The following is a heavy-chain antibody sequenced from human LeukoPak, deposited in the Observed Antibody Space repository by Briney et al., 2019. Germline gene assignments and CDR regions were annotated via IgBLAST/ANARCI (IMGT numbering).Heavy chain of an antibody. CDR3: ARDPYYYDSSGCFDY. Sequence: GGSLRLSCAASGFTFSSYEMNWVRQAPGKGLEWVSHISSSGSTIYYADSVKGRFTISRDNAKNSLYLQMNSLRAEDTAVYYCARDPYYYDSSGCFDYWGQGTLVTVSS. V-gene: IGHV3-48*03. J-gene: IGHJ4*02. CDR2: ISSSGSTI. D-gene: IGHD3-22*01. CDR1: GFTFSSYE.